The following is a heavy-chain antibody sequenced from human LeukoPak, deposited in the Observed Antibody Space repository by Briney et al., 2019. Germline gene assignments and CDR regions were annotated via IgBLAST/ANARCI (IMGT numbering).Heavy chain of an antibody. CDR3: ARDWFHAIDY. J-gene: IGHJ4*02. CDR1: GFTFSSYG. D-gene: IGHD2/OR15-2a*01. Sequence: TGGSLRLSCAASGFTFSSYGMHWVRQAPGKGLEWVAVISYDGSNKYYADSVKGRFTISRDNAKNTLYLQMNSLRAEDTAVYYCARDWFHAIDYWGQGTLVTVSS. V-gene: IGHV3-30*03. CDR2: ISYDGSNK.